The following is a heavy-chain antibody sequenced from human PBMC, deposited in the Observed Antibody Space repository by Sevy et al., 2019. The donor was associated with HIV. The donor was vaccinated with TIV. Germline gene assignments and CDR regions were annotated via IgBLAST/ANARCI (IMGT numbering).Heavy chain of an antibody. V-gene: IGHV4-38-2*02. Sequence: LETLSLTCAVSGYSISSGYHWGWFRQPPGKGLEWLASIYHSGGSSYNPSLKSRLTISLDGPNNQFSLKLASLTAADTAVYYCARDLGSGGNSDYWGHGTLVTIS. CDR2: IYHSGGS. D-gene: IGHD2-21*01. J-gene: IGHJ4*01. CDR3: ARDLGSGGNSDY. CDR1: GYSISSGYH.